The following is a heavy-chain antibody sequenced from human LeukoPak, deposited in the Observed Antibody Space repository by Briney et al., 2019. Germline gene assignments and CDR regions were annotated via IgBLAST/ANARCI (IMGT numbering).Heavy chain of an antibody. V-gene: IGHV1-69*04. Sequence: ASVKVSCKASGGTFSSYAISWVRQAPGQGLEWMGRIIPIFGIANYAQKFQGRVTITTDKSTSTAYMELSSLRSEDTAVYCCARDKDLRFLEWFIDYWGQGTLVTVSS. D-gene: IGHD3-3*01. CDR3: ARDKDLRFLEWFIDY. J-gene: IGHJ4*02. CDR2: IIPIFGIA. CDR1: GGTFSSYA.